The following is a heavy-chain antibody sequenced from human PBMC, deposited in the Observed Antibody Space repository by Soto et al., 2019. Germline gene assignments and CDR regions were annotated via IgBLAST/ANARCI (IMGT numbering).Heavy chain of an antibody. CDR3: TRKAAGTTALEH. Sequence: QITLKESGPTLVKPTQTLTLTCTLSGFSISTNGVGVGWIRQPPGKALEWLAVIYWDDTKHYSPSLKSRLTITKDASRNQVVLTKTNVDPVDTAIYYCTRKAAGTTALEHGGQETLVTVSS. V-gene: IGHV2-5*02. J-gene: IGHJ4*02. CDR1: GFSISTNGVG. CDR2: IYWDDTK. D-gene: IGHD1-7*01.